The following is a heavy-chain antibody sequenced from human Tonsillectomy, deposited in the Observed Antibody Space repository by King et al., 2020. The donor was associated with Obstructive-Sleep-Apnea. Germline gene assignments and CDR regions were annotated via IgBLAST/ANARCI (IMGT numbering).Heavy chain of an antibody. CDR3: AKDMNFVGDIFDI. CDR1: GFIFDEFA. D-gene: IGHD3/OR15-3a*01. J-gene: IGHJ3*02. V-gene: IGHV3-9*01. CDR2: ISWSNTRI. Sequence: VQLVESGGGLVQPGRSLRLSCAASGFIFDEFAMHWVRQVPGKGLEWVSGISWSNTRIGYADSVKGRFTISRDNAKNSLYLQMHSLRAEDTALYYCAKDMNFVGDIFDIWGQGTMVSVS.